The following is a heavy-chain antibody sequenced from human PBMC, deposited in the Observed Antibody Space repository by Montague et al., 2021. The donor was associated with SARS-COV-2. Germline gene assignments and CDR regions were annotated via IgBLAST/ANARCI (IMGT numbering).Heavy chain of an antibody. CDR2: INHSGGF. J-gene: IGHJ4*02. V-gene: IGHV4-34*01. Sequence: SETLSLTCTVPCPSSVGYYSGSIRQTTGQGLKCQGKINHSGGFNYKPSLKSRVTISVDTSKNHFSLKLRSVTAADTAIYYCARGYCSSTTCYRSLHYWGQGTPVAVSS. CDR1: CPSSVGYY. CDR3: ARGYCSSTTCYRSLHY. D-gene: IGHD2-2*01.